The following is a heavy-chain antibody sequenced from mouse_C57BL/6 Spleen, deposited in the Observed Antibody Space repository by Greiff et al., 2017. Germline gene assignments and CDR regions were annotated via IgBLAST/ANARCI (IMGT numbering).Heavy chain of an antibody. J-gene: IGHJ3*01. V-gene: IGHV5-17*01. Sequence: EVQLVESGGGLVKPGGSLKLSCAASGFTFSDYGMHWVRQAPEKGLELVAYISSGSSTIYYADTVKGRFTISRDNAKKTLFLQMTSLRSEDTAMYYCARRGDYDYDGGWFAYWGQGTLVTVSA. CDR1: GFTFSDYG. CDR3: ARRGDYDYDGGWFAY. D-gene: IGHD2-4*01. CDR2: ISSGSSTI.